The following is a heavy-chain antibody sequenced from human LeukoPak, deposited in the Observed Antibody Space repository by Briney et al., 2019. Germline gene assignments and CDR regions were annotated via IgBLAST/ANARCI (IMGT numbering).Heavy chain of an antibody. D-gene: IGHD3-22*01. CDR2: ISAYNGNT. V-gene: IGHV1-18*01. Sequence: ASVKVSCKASGYTFTSYGISWVRQAPGQGLEWMGWISAYNGNTNYAQKLQGRVTMTTDTSTSTAYMELRSLRSDDTAVYYCARGHYYDSSGYGASFDYGGQGTLVTVSS. CDR1: GYTFTSYG. J-gene: IGHJ4*02. CDR3: ARGHYYDSSGYGASFDY.